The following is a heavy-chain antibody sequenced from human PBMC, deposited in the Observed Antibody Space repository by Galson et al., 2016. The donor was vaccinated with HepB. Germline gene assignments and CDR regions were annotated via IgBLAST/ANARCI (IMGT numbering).Heavy chain of an antibody. J-gene: IGHJ3*02. CDR3: AKEDPYYYDSSGHYHI. D-gene: IGHD3-22*01. V-gene: IGHV3-53*04. CDR2: TYSGGST. Sequence: SLRLSCAASGFTVSSNYMSWVRQAPGKGLEWVSGTYSGGSTYYADSVKGRFTISRHNSKNTLYLQMNSLRAQDTAVYYCAKEDPYYYDSSGHYHIWGQGTLVTVSS. CDR1: GFTVSSNY.